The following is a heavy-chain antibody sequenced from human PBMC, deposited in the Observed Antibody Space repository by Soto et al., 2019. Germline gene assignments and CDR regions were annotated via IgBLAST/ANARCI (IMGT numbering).Heavy chain of an antibody. CDR1: GYTFTSYG. D-gene: IGHD1-26*01. J-gene: IGHJ4*02. CDR3: ARDPGIVGAPRYFDY. V-gene: IGHV1-18*01. CDR2: ISAYNGNT. Sequence: GASVKVSCKASGYTFTSYGISWVRQAPGQGLEWMGWISAYNGNTNYAQKLQGRVTMTTDTSTSTAYMELRSLRSDDTAVYYCARDPGIVGAPRYFDYWGQGTLVTVSS.